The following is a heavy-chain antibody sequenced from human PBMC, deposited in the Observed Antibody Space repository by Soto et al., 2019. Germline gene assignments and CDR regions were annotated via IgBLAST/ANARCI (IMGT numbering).Heavy chain of an antibody. CDR3: GRLEGLATISYYFDY. V-gene: IGHV4-39*01. CDR1: GGSISSSSYY. J-gene: IGHJ4*02. CDR2: IYYSGST. Sequence: LETLSLTCTVSGGSISSSSYYWGWIRQPPGKGLEWIGSIYYSGSTYYNPSLKGRVTISVDTSKNQFSLKLSSVSAADTAVYYCGRLEGLATISYYFDYWGQGALVTVSS. D-gene: IGHD3-9*01.